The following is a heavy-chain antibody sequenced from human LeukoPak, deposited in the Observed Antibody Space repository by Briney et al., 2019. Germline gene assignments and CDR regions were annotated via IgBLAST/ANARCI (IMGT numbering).Heavy chain of an antibody. Sequence: SETLSLTCAVYGGSFSGYYWSWIRQPPGKGLEWIGEINHSGSTNYNPSLKSRVTISVDTSKNQFSLKLSSVTPEDTAVYYCARARGYGDYEFLFVYSNYCYLDVWGKGTTVTVSS. V-gene: IGHV4-34*01. CDR2: INHSGST. D-gene: IGHD4-17*01. J-gene: IGHJ6*03. CDR1: GGSFSGYY. CDR3: ARARGYGDYEFLFVYSNYCYLDV.